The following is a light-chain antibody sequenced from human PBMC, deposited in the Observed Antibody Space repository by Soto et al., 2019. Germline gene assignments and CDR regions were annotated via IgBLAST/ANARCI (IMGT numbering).Light chain of an antibody. CDR3: QQYDNWPIT. J-gene: IGKJ5*01. CDR2: GAS. V-gene: IGKV3-15*01. CDR1: QSVSSN. Sequence: EIGMTQSPATLSVSPGERATLSCRASQSVSSNLAWYQQKPGQAPRLLIYGASTRATGIPARLSGSGSGTEFTLTISSLQSEDFAVFYCQQYDNWPITFGQGTRLEIK.